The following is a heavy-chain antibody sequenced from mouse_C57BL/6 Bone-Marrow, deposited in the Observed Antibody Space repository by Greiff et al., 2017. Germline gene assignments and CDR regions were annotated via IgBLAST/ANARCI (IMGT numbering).Heavy chain of an antibody. CDR2: IYPGSGST. Sequence: VQLQQPGAELVKPGASVKMSCKASGYTFTSYWITWVKQRPGQGLEWIGDIYPGSGSTNYNEKFKSKATLTLDTSSSTAYMQLSSLTSEDSAVYYCAREAGWDYLDYWGQGTTLTVSS. J-gene: IGHJ2*01. V-gene: IGHV1-55*01. CDR1: GYTFTSYW. D-gene: IGHD2-3*01. CDR3: AREAGWDYLDY.